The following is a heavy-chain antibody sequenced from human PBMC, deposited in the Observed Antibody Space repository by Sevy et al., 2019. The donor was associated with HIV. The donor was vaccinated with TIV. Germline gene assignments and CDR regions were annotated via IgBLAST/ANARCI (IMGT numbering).Heavy chain of an antibody. D-gene: IGHD3-16*01. Sequence: GGSLRLSCAASGITFNNYAMNWVRQAPGKGLDWVSTIFGSGGTTYYADSVQGRFTISRDNSKNTLYLQMNSLRTEDTALYYCAGGRFERRGSFDAFDMWGQGIMVTVSS. CDR3: AGGRFERRGSFDAFDM. V-gene: IGHV3-23*01. CDR2: IFGSGGTT. CDR1: GITFNNYA. J-gene: IGHJ3*02.